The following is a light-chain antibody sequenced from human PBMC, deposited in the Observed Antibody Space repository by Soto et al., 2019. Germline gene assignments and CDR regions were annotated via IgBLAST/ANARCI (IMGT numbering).Light chain of an antibody. Sequence: QSALTQPPSASGSPGQSVTISCTGTSSDIGTHGYVSWYQQHPGKAPKLVIFDVSVRPSGVPDRISGSKSGNTASLTISGLQAEDEADYYCCSFAGSYTWVFGGGTQLTVL. CDR1: SSDIGTHGY. CDR2: DVS. CDR3: CSFAGSYTWV. J-gene: IGLJ3*02. V-gene: IGLV2-11*01.